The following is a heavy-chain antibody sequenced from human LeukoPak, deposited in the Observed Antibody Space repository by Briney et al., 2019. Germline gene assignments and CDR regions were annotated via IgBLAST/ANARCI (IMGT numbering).Heavy chain of an antibody. J-gene: IGHJ4*02. V-gene: IGHV4-34*01. CDR1: GGSFSGYY. CDR3: ARNGGKGDYGY. CDR2: INHSGST. D-gene: IGHD4-17*01. Sequence: SETLSLTCAVYGGSFSGYYWSWIRQPPGKGLEWIGEINHSGSTNYNPSLKSRVTISVDKSKNQFSLKLTSVTAADTAVYYCARNGGKGDYGYWGQGTLVTVSS.